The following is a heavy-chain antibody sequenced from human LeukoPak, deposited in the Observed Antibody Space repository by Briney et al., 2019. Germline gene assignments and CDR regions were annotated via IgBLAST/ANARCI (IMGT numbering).Heavy chain of an antibody. CDR1: GFTFSSYE. J-gene: IGHJ6*02. CDR3: AREKHYYDSSGYYYRGYYYYGMDV. D-gene: IGHD3-22*01. CDR2: ISSSGSTI. Sequence: PGGSLRLSCAASGFTFSSYEMNWVRQAPGKGLEWVSYISSSGSTIYYADSVKGRFTISRDNAKNSLYLQMNSLRAEDTAVYYCAREKHYYDSSGYYYRGYYYYGMDVWGQGTTVTAP. V-gene: IGHV3-48*03.